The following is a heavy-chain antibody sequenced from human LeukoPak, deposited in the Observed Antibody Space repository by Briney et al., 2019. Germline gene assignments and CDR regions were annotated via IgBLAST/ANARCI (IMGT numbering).Heavy chain of an antibody. CDR1: GYTFTGYY. CDR3: ARDPLRIAAAGTYNWFDP. V-gene: IGHV1-18*04. D-gene: IGHD6-13*01. J-gene: IGHJ5*02. CDR2: ISAYNGNT. Sequence: GASVKVSCKASGYTFTGYYMHWVRQAPGQGLEWMGWISAYNGNTNYAQKLQGRVTMTTDTSTSTAYMELRSLRSDDTAVYYCARDPLRIAAAGTYNWFDPWGQGTLVTVSS.